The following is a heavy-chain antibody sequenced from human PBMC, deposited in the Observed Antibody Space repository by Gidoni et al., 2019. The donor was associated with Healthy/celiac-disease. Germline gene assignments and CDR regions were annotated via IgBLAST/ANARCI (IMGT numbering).Heavy chain of an antibody. V-gene: IGHV1-18*01. CDR1: GYPFTSYG. Sequence: QVQLVQSGAEVKKPGASVKVSCKASGYPFTSYGISWVRQAPGQGLEWMGWISAYNGNTNYAQKLQVSVTMTPDTSTSTDDMERRSLRSDDTAVYYCARDTLPYYYGFRGGGAWGQGTLVTVSS. CDR3: ARDTLPYYYGFRGGGA. CDR2: ISAYNGNT. J-gene: IGHJ4*02. D-gene: IGHD3-10*01.